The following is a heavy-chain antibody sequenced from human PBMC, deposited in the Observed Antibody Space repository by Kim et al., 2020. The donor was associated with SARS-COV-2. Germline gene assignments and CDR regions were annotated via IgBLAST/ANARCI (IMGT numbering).Heavy chain of an antibody. CDR3: ARGVAGLDY. Sequence: SETLSLTCAVYGGSFSGYYWSWIRQPPGKGLEWIGEINHSGSTNYNPSLKSRVTISVDTSKNQFTLKLSSVTAADTAVYYCARGVAGLDYWGQGTLVTVSS. CDR1: GGSFSGYY. D-gene: IGHD6-19*01. V-gene: IGHV4-34*01. J-gene: IGHJ4*02. CDR2: INHSGST.